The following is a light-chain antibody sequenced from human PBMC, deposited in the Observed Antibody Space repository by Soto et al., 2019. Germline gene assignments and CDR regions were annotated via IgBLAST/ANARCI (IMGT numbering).Light chain of an antibody. Sequence: QSVLTQPASVSGSPGQSITISCTGTSSDVGAYDYVSWYQQHPGKAPKLMIYDVSYRPSGVSNRFSGSRSGNTASLTISGLQAEDEADYYCSSYTRSSTLVFGGGTKLTVL. CDR3: SSYTRSSTLV. CDR1: SSDVGAYDY. J-gene: IGLJ2*01. V-gene: IGLV2-14*03. CDR2: DVS.